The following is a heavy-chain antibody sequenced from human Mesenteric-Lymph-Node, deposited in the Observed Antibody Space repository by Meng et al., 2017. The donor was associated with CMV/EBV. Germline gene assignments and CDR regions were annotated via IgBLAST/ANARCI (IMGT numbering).Heavy chain of an antibody. V-gene: IGHV3-53*01. J-gene: IGHJ5*02. CDR3: ARDPDVGYCSSSSCYGS. D-gene: IGHD2-2*01. Sequence: SGFTVSTTYMSWVRQAPGKGLEWVSVIYSGGDTYYADSVKGRFTISRDNSKNTVYLQMNSLRAEDTAVYYCARDPDVGYCSSSSCYGSWGQGTLVTVSS. CDR2: IYSGGDT. CDR1: GFTVSTTY.